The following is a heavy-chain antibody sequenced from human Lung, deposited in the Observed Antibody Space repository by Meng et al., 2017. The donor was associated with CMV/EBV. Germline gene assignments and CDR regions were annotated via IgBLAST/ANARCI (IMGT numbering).Heavy chain of an antibody. D-gene: IGHD3-3*01. CDR3: AGDKGWSGYDV. CDR1: GYTFTDYY. CDR2: INLNSGGT. Sequence: QVQLVQSGAEVKKPGAALNLSCKASGYTFTDYYIHWVRQAPGQGLEWMGWINLNSGGTHDSQNFQGRATMTTNTSISTAYMELSRLTSDDTAVYYCAGDKGWSGYDVWGQGTLVTV. J-gene: IGHJ4*02. V-gene: IGHV1-2*02.